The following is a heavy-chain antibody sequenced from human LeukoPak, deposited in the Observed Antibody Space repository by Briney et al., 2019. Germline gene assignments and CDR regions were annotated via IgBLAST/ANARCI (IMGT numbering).Heavy chain of an antibody. D-gene: IGHD6-13*01. CDR3: ARVGAAGTKGWFDP. Sequence: ASVKVSCKASGYTFTGYYMHWVRQAPGQGLEWMGWINPNSGGTNYAQKFQGRVTMTRDPSISTAYMELSRLRPDDTAVYYCARVGAAGTKGWFDPWGQGTLVTVSS. CDR2: INPNSGGT. CDR1: GYTFTGYY. V-gene: IGHV1-2*02. J-gene: IGHJ5*02.